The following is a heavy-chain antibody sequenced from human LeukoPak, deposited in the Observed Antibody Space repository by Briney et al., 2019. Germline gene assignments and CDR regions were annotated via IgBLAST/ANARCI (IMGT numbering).Heavy chain of an antibody. V-gene: IGHV1-2*02. CDR1: GYTFTSYG. CDR2: INPNSGGT. D-gene: IGHD5-12*01. Sequence: ASVKVSCKASGYTFTSYGISWVRQAPGQGLEWMGWINPNSGGTNYTQKLQGRVTMTSDTSISTTYMELSRLRSDDTAVYYCARGGLRFGCDYWGQGTLVTVSS. CDR3: ARGGLRFGCDY. J-gene: IGHJ4*02.